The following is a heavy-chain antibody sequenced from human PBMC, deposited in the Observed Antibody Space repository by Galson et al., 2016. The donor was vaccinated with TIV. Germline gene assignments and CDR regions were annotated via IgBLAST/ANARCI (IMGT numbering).Heavy chain of an antibody. CDR3: AKVAVPGSSNMVFDS. Sequence: SLRLSCATSGFTFSTYAMSWIRQAPGKGLEWVSSIIGSTGTIYYADSVKGRFTISRDISENTLYLQMNSLWVEDSAMYYCAKVAVPGSSNMVFDSWGQGTLVTVSS. CDR2: IIGSTGTI. J-gene: IGHJ4*02. D-gene: IGHD6-19*01. CDR1: GFTFSTYA. V-gene: IGHV3-23*01.